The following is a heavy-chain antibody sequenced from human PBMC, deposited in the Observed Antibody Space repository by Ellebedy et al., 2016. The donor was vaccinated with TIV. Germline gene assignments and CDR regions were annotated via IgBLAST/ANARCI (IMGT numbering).Heavy chain of an antibody. J-gene: IGHJ4*02. CDR1: GFTFSSYP. D-gene: IGHD5-24*01. CDR3: GTVATTFDY. CDR2: ISDTGGST. Sequence: PGGSLRLSCAASGFTFSSYPMNWVRQAPGKGLEWVSAISDTGGSTYYADSVKCRFTISRDNSKNTLYLQMNSLRAEDTAVYFCGTVATTFDYWGQGTLVTVSS. V-gene: IGHV3-23*01.